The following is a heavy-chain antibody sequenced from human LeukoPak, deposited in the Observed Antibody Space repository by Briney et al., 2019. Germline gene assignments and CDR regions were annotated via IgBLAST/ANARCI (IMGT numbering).Heavy chain of an antibody. Sequence: GGSLRLSCAASGSTFSSYGMHWVRQAPGKGLEWVAVIWYDGSNKYYADSVKGRFTISRDNSKNTLYLQMNSLRAEDTAVYYCARDRLIQLWSYYYYGMDVWGQGTTVTVSS. CDR2: IWYDGSNK. J-gene: IGHJ6*02. CDR1: GSTFSSYG. D-gene: IGHD5-18*01. CDR3: ARDRLIQLWSYYYYGMDV. V-gene: IGHV3-33*01.